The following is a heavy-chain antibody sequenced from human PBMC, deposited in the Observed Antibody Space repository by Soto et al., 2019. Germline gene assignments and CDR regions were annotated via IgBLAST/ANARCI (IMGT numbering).Heavy chain of an antibody. Sequence: QVTLKESGPVLVKPTEPLTLTCTVSGFSLSNARMGVSWIRQPPGKALEWLAHIFSNDEKSYSTSLKSRLTISKDTSKSQVVLTMTNMDPVDTATYYCARITIYYDFWSGYLDYYGMDVWGQGTTVTVSS. CDR2: IFSNDEK. CDR3: ARITIYYDFWSGYLDYYGMDV. J-gene: IGHJ6*02. CDR1: GFSLSNARMG. V-gene: IGHV2-26*01. D-gene: IGHD3-3*01.